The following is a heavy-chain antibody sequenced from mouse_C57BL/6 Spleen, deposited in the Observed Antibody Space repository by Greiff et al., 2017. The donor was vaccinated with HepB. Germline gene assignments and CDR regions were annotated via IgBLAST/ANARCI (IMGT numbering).Heavy chain of an antibody. CDR2: ISSGGSYT. Sequence: EVKLMESGGDLVKPGGSLKLSCVASGFTFSSYGMSWVRQTPDKRLEWVATISSGGSYTYYPDSVKGRFTISRDNAKNTLYLQMSSLKSEDTAMYYCARRPDGYFDYWGQGTTLTVSS. CDR1: GFTFSSYG. D-gene: IGHD2-3*01. V-gene: IGHV5-6*02. J-gene: IGHJ2*01. CDR3: ARRPDGYFDY.